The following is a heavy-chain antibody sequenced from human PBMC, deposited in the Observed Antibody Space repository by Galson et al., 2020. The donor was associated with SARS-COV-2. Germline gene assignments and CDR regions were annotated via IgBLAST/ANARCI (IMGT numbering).Heavy chain of an antibody. V-gene: IGHV1-69*08. J-gene: IGHJ4*02. CDR2: IIPVLGPA. CDR3: AREGDNFWSGRFEY. D-gene: IGHD3-3*01. CDR1: GGTFSSDT. Sequence: SVKVSCKTSGGTFSSDTISWVRQAPGQGLEWMGGIIPVLGPANYAQKFQGRLTITADKSTGTAYMDLSSLRSEDTAVYYCAREGDNFWSGRFEYWGQGTLVTVSS.